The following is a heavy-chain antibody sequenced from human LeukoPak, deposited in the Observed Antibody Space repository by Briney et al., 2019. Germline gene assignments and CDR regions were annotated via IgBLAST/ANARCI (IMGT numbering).Heavy chain of an antibody. J-gene: IGHJ4*02. CDR1: GGSISSSNW. Sequence: SETLSLTCAVSGGSISSSNWWSWVRQPPGKGLEWIGEINHSGSTNYNPSLKSRVTISVDTSKNQFSLKLSSVTAADTAVYYCARIRSRKWGFDYWGQGTLVTVSS. D-gene: IGHD1-26*01. V-gene: IGHV4-4*02. CDR2: INHSGST. CDR3: ARIRSRKWGFDY.